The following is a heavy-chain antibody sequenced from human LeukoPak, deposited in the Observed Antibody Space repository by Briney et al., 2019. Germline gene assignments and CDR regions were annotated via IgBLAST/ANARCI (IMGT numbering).Heavy chain of an antibody. V-gene: IGHV3-15*01. D-gene: IGHD5-24*01. CDR3: AVEKGGCRDVTCYSFDL. CDR1: GFTINYAW. J-gene: IGHJ4*02. Sequence: GGSLRLSCAGSGFTINYAWMSWVRQAPGKGLEWLGRIKSKASGGTIDYAAPVKGRFTVSRDDSKNTVYLQLNSLQSEDTGVYYCAVEKGGCRDVTCYSFDLWGQGTLVTASP. CDR2: IKSKASGGTI.